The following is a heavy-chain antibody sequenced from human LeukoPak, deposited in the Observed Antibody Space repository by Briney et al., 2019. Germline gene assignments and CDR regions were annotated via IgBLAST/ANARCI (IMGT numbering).Heavy chain of an antibody. D-gene: IGHD5-18*01. V-gene: IGHV3-7*01. CDR3: ARGYTYGYIFYFDY. Sequence: GGSLRLSCAASGFTFSTYWMSWVRQAPGKGLEWVANIKQDGTEKYYVDSVKGRFTISRDNAKNSLYLQMNSLGAEDTAVYYCARGYTYGYIFYFDYWGQGTLVTVSS. CDR1: GFTFSTYW. J-gene: IGHJ4*02. CDR2: IKQDGTEK.